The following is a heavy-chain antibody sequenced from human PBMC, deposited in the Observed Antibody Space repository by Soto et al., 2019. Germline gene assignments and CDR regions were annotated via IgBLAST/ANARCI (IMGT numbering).Heavy chain of an antibody. CDR2: VSPENRNA. CDR3: EVTTGY. D-gene: IGHD4-17*01. CDR1: GYTFTEYD. Sequence: ASVKVSCKTSGYTFTEYDINWVRQAPGQGLEYMGWVSPENRNAGYAPQFRGRVSMTADTSINTVYLEMTTLTYEDTAVYYCEVTTGYWGQGTMVTVSS. J-gene: IGHJ4*02. V-gene: IGHV1-8*01.